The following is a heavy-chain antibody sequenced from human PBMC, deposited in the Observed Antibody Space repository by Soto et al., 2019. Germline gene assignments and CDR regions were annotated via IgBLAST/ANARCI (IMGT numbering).Heavy chain of an antibody. D-gene: IGHD1-1*01. Sequence: SLSCAASGLTVSGKKYVAWVRQAPGKGLEWVSALYDVDGSFYSDSVKGRFITSSDSSKTTVYLQMNDLRPADTAVYYCATWHEREHAYDVWGQGTTVTVSS. CDR1: GLTVSGKKY. CDR3: ATWHEREHAYDV. J-gene: IGHJ3*01. CDR2: LYDVDGS. V-gene: IGHV3-53*01.